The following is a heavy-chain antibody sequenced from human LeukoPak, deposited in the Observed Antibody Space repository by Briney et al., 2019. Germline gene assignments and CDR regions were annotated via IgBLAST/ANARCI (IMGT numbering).Heavy chain of an antibody. D-gene: IGHD6-19*01. CDR3: ARGGRSSGWRQTYYSYAMDV. J-gene: IGHJ6*02. V-gene: IGHV3-33*01. CDR1: GFTFSSYG. CDR2: IWYDGSKK. Sequence: QTGGSLRLSCAASGFTFSSYGMHWVRQAPGKGLEWVAVIWYDGSKKYYADSVKGRFTISRDNSKNTLNLQMNSLRSEDTAAYYCARGGRSSGWRQTYYSYAMDVWGQGTTVTVSS.